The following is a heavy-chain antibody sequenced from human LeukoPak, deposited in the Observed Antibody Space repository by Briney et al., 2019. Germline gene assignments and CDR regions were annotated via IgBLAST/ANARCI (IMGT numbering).Heavy chain of an antibody. CDR2: ISRSGPT. V-gene: IGHV3-69-1*01. Sequence: GGSLRLSCASSGFTFSSYGMHWVRQAPGKGLEWVSSISRSGPTYYRDSVKGRFTISRDNAKNSLYLQMNSLRAEDTAVYYCARSVAGYYFDYGGQGTLVTVSS. CDR3: ARSVAGYYFDY. CDR1: GFTFSSYG. D-gene: IGHD6-19*01. J-gene: IGHJ4*02.